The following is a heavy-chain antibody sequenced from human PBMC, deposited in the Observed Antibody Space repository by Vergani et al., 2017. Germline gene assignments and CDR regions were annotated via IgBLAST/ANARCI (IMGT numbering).Heavy chain of an antibody. Sequence: EVHLLESGGGLVQSGGSLRLSCAASGFTFSSYSMNWVRQAPGKGLEWVAFIGSSGPYINYADSVKGRFIISRDNAKKAVFLQMNNLRHEDTALYFCVKDNDYDADGPFDLWGRGTLVTVSS. CDR3: VKDNDYDADGPFDL. V-gene: IGHV3-21*04. CDR2: IGSSGPYI. J-gene: IGHJ2*01. CDR1: GFTFSSYS. D-gene: IGHD3-16*01.